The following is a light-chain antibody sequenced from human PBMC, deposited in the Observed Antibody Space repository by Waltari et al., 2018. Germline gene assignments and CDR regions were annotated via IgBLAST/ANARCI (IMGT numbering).Light chain of an antibody. V-gene: IGLV1-44*01. Sequence: QSVLTQPPSASATPGQRVTLPCSASSSNNRSNTVNWHQQPPGTAPNLLIHGKKQRPSGVPDRFSGSKSGTSASLAVSGLQSDDEADYYCGAWDDSLDGYVFGTGTKVTVL. CDR2: GKK. J-gene: IGLJ1*01. CDR1: SSNNRSNT. CDR3: GAWDDSLDGYV.